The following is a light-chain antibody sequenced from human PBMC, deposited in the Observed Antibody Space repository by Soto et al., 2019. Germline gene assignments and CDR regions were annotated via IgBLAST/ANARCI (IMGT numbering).Light chain of an antibody. CDR1: SGHSSYA. Sequence: QPVLTQSPSASASLGASVKLTCTLSSGHSSYAIALHQQQPEKGPRYLMKLNSDGSHSKGHGIPDRFSGSSSGAERYLTISSLQSEDEADYYCKTWGTGTYVVFGGGTKLTVL. CDR3: KTWGTGTYVV. V-gene: IGLV4-69*01. J-gene: IGLJ2*01. CDR2: LNSDGSH.